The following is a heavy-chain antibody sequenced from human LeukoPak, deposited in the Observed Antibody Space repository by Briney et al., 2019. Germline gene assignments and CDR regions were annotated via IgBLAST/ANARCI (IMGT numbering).Heavy chain of an antibody. CDR2: ISAYNGNT. V-gene: IGHV1-18*01. CDR3: ARFYSSSYYYYYMDV. D-gene: IGHD6-13*01. Sequence: GAAVTVSCKASGYTFTSYGISWVRQAPGQGLEWMGWISAYNGNTNYAQKLQGRVTVTTDTSTSTAYMELRSLRSDDTAVYYCARFYSSSYYYYYMDVWGKGTTVTVSS. CDR1: GYTFTSYG. J-gene: IGHJ6*03.